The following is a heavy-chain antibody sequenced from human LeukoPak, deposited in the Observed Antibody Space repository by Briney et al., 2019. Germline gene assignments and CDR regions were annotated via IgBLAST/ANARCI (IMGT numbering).Heavy chain of an antibody. Sequence: PSETLSLTCTVSGGSISSYYWSWIRQPPGKGLEWIGYISYSGSTNYSPSLKSRVTISIDTSKNQFSLKLSSVTAADTAVYYCAKSRGSGNYFDSWGQGALVTVSS. D-gene: IGHD3-10*01. V-gene: IGHV4-59*01. CDR2: ISYSGST. J-gene: IGHJ4*02. CDR1: GGSISSYY. CDR3: AKSRGSGNYFDS.